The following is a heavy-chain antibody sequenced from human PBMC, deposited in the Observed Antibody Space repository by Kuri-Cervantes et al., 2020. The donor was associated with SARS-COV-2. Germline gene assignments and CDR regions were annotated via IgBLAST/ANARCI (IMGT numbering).Heavy chain of an antibody. CDR2: ISSNGGST. CDR1: GFTFSSYA. CDR3: ARNTRVSGSYYPLDY. D-gene: IGHD1-26*01. Sequence: LSLTCAASGFTFSSYAMHWVRQAPGKGLEYVSAISSNGGSTYYADSVKGRFTISRDNSKNTLYLQMGSLRAEDMAVYYCARNTRVSGSYYPLDYWGQGTLVTVSS. V-gene: IGHV3-64*02. J-gene: IGHJ4*02.